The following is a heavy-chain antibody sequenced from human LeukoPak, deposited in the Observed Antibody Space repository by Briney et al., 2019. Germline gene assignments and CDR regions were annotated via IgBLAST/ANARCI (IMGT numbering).Heavy chain of an antibody. CDR1: GGSISSSSYY. CDR3: AVGYCGGDCYHHYYYYYMDV. Sequence: SETLSLTCTVSGGSISSSSYYWGWIRQPPGKGLEWIGSIYYSGSTYYNPSLKSRVTISVDTSKNQFSLKLSSVTAADTAVYYCAVGYCGGDCYHHYYYYYMDVWGKGTTVTISS. J-gene: IGHJ6*03. V-gene: IGHV4-39*01. CDR2: IYYSGST. D-gene: IGHD2-21*02.